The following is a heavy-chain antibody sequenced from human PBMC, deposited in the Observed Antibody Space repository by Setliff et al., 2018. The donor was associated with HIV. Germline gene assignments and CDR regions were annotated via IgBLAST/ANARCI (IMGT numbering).Heavy chain of an antibody. D-gene: IGHD5-12*01. CDR2: INPSGGST. V-gene: IGHV1-46*01. CDR3: ARVGERWLQFYYFDN. J-gene: IGHJ4*02. CDR1: GYTFTSYH. Sequence: ASVKVSCKASGYTFTSYHIDWVRQAPGQGLEWMGVINPSGGSTSYAQKFQGRVTMTRGTSSGTVYMELSGLRFEDTAMYYCARVGERWLQFYYFDNWGQGTLVTVSS.